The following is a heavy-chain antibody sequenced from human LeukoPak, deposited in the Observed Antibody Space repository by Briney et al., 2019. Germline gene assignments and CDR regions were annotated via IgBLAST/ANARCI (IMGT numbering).Heavy chain of an antibody. CDR2: IYSGGST. J-gene: IGHJ3*02. Sequence: GGSLRLSCAASGFTVSSNYMSWVRQAPGKGLEWVSVIYSGGSTYYADSVKGRFTISRDNSKNTLYLQMNSLRAEDTAVYYCARGGGWFGDHDAFDIWGQGQWSPSLQ. D-gene: IGHD3-10*01. CDR3: ARGGGWFGDHDAFDI. V-gene: IGHV3-53*01. CDR1: GFTVSSNY.